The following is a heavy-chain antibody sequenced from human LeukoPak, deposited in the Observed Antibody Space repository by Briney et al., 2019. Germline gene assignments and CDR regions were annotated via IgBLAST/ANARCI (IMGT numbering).Heavy chain of an antibody. CDR2: IYYSGST. Sequence: SETLSLTCAVSGGSISSYYWSWIRQSPGKGLEWIAYIYYSGSTNHNPSLKSRVTISVDTSKNQFSLKLSSVTAADTAVYYCAKHGDNYYFDSWGQGTLVTVSS. CDR1: GGSISSYY. D-gene: IGHD4/OR15-4a*01. J-gene: IGHJ4*02. V-gene: IGHV4-59*08. CDR3: AKHGDNYYFDS.